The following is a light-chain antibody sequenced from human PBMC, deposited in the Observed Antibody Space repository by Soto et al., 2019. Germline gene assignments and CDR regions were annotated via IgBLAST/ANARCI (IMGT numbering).Light chain of an antibody. CDR3: MIWHSSAFV. Sequence: QLVLTQPSSLSASPGASASLTCTWRSGINVGAYRIYWYQQKPGSPPQYLLSYKSDSDKQQGSGVPSRCSGSKDASANAGILIISGLQSEDEADYYCMIWHSSAFVFGTGTKLTVL. V-gene: IGLV5-45*03. CDR1: SGINVGAYR. J-gene: IGLJ1*01. CDR2: YKSDSDK.